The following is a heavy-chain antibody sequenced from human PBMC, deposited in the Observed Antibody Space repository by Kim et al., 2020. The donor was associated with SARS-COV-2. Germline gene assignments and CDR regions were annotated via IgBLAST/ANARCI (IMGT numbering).Heavy chain of an antibody. D-gene: IGHD2-21*01. CDR3: GRCPTAAQGGVDY. CDR2: ISGSSGTI. CDR1: GFTFSGYS. J-gene: IGHJ4*02. V-gene: IGHV3-48*02. Sequence: GGSLRLSCAASGFTFSGYSMNWVRQAPGKGLEWVSSISGSSGTIFYADAVKGRFTVSRDNAKNSLYLQMNSLRDEDTAVYFCGRCPTAAQGGVDYWGQGALVTVSS.